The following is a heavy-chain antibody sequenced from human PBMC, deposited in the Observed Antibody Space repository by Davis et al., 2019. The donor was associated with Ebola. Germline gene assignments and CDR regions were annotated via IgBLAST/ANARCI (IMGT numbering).Heavy chain of an antibody. Sequence: SETLSLTCAVSGGSISSSNWWSWVRQPPGKGLEWIGEIYHSGSTNYNPSLKSRVTISVDKSKNQFSLKLSSVTAADTAVYYCARDRGYIVATILDYWGQGTLVTVSS. D-gene: IGHD5-12*01. CDR2: IYHSGST. CDR3: ARDRGYIVATILDY. V-gene: IGHV4-4*02. CDR1: GGSISSSNW. J-gene: IGHJ4*02.